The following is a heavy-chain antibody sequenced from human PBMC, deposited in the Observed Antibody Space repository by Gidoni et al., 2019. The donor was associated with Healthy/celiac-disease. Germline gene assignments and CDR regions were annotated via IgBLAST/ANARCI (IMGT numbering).Heavy chain of an antibody. D-gene: IGHD1-1*01. CDR3: VVQTSAFDI. CDR1: GGSVSSGSYY. J-gene: IGHJ3*02. V-gene: IGHV4-61*01. CDR2: IYYSGST. Sequence: QVQLQESGPGLVKPSETLSLTCTVSGGSVSSGSYYWSWIRQPPGKGLEWIGYIYYSGSTNYNPSLKSRVTISVDTSKNQFSLKLSSVTAADTAVYYCVVQTSAFDIWGQGTMVTVSS.